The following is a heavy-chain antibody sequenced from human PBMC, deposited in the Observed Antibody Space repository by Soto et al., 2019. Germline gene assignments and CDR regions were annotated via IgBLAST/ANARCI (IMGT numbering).Heavy chain of an antibody. Sequence: SETLSLTCAVYGWSFSGYYWNWLRQPPGKGLEWIGEINHSGSPNYNPSLKSRVTISVDTSKNQFSLKMTSVTAADTAVYYCATANWSHHYFDPWGQGTLVTVPS. J-gene: IGHJ5*02. V-gene: IGHV4-34*01. D-gene: IGHD1-1*01. CDR1: GWSFSGYY. CDR3: ATANWSHHYFDP. CDR2: INHSGSP.